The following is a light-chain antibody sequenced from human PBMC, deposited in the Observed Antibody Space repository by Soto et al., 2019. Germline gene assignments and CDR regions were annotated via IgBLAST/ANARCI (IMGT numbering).Light chain of an antibody. V-gene: IGLV1-40*01. Sequence: QAVVTQPPSVSGAPGQRVTISCTGSSSNIGAGYDVHWYQQLPGIAPKLLIYGNSNRPSGVPNRFSGSNSGTSASLAITGLQAGDEADYFCQSYDTSLSGWVFGGGTKRTVL. CDR2: GNS. CDR1: SSNIGAGYD. J-gene: IGLJ3*02. CDR3: QSYDTSLSGWV.